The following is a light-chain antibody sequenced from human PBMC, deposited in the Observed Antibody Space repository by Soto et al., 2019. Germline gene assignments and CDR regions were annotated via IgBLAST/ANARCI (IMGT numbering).Light chain of an antibody. Sequence: DIQITQSPSTLSASVGDRVTITCRASQSISSWLAWYQQKPGKAPKLLIYKASSLESGVPSRFSGSGSGTEFTLTISSLQPDDFATYYCQQYNSYSMYTFGQGPKLEIK. CDR2: KAS. J-gene: IGKJ2*01. CDR3: QQYNSYSMYT. CDR1: QSISSW. V-gene: IGKV1-5*03.